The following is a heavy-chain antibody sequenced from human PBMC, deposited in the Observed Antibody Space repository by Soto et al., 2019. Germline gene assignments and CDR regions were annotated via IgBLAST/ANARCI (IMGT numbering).Heavy chain of an antibody. CDR1: GASIKTGGYY. CDR3: AGVRAGGYCSGGSCYSARFVGWFDP. CDR2: IYYSGTT. D-gene: IGHD2-15*01. Sequence: SETLSLTCTVSGASIKTGGYYWTWIRQHPVKGLEWIGYIYYSGTTYYTPSLKSRVTMSVDPSKNQFSLKLSSVTAADTAVYYCAGVRAGGYCSGGSCYSARFVGWFDPWGQGTLVTVSS. J-gene: IGHJ5*02. V-gene: IGHV4-30-4*08.